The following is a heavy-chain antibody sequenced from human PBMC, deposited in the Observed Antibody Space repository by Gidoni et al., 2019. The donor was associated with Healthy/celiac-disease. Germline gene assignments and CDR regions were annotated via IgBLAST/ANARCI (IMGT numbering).Heavy chain of an antibody. CDR2: ISSSSSTI. D-gene: IGHD1-1*01. CDR3: ARAHEANSGY. Sequence: EVQLVESGGGLVQPGGSLRLSCAASGFTFSSYSMNWVRQAPGKGLEWVSYISSSSSTIYYADSGKGRFTISRDNAKNSLYLQMNSLRAEDTAVYYCARAHEANSGYWGQGTLVTVSS. V-gene: IGHV3-48*01. CDR1: GFTFSSYS. J-gene: IGHJ4*02.